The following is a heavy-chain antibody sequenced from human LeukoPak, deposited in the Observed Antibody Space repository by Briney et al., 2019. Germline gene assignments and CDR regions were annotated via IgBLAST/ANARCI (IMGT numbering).Heavy chain of an antibody. D-gene: IGHD2-15*01. Sequence: GGSLRLSCAASGFTFSSYAMSWVRQAPGKGLEWVSAISGSGGSTYYADSVKGRFTISGDNSKNTLYLQMNSLRAEDTAVYYCAKASVVVVVAATPSYWGQGTLVTVSS. CDR3: AKASVVVVVAATPSY. CDR1: GFTFSSYA. V-gene: IGHV3-23*01. CDR2: ISGSGGST. J-gene: IGHJ4*02.